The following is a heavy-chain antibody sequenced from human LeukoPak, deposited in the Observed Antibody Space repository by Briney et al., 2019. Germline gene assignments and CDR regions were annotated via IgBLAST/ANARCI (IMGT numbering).Heavy chain of an antibody. J-gene: IGHJ4*02. CDR3: VREDTPATANY. CDR1: GFTFNNYA. Sequence: PGGSLRLSCAASGFTFNNYAMNWVRQAPGKGLEWVSVISGSGGTTYYADSVKGRFTISRDSSKNTLYLQMNSLRAEDTAVYYCVREDTPATANYWGQGTLVTISS. CDR2: ISGSGGTT. D-gene: IGHD2-21*02. V-gene: IGHV3-23*01.